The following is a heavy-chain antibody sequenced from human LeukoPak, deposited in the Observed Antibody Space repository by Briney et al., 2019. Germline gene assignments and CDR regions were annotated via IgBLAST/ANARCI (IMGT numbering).Heavy chain of an antibody. CDR2: ISYDGSNN. CDR1: GFTFSSYG. D-gene: IGHD4-11*01. Sequence: GGSLRLSCAASGFTFSSYGMHWVRQAPGKGLGWVAVISYDGSNNYYVDSVKGRFTISRDNSKNTLFLQMNSLRAEDTAVYYCAKVGLTVTTILDYFDYWGQGTLVTVSS. J-gene: IGHJ4*02. V-gene: IGHV3-30*18. CDR3: AKVGLTVTTILDYFDY.